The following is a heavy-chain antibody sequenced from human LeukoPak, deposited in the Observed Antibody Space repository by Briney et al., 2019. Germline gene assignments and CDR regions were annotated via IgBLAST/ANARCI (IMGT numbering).Heavy chain of an antibody. Sequence: PGRSLRLSCAASGFTFSSYAMHWVRQAPGKGLEWVAVISYDGSNKYYADSVKGRFTISRDNSKNTLYLQMNSLRAEDTAVCYCARDRSSWHNDAFDIWGQGTMVTVSS. J-gene: IGHJ3*02. CDR3: ARDRSSWHNDAFDI. CDR1: GFTFSSYA. CDR2: ISYDGSNK. D-gene: IGHD6-13*01. V-gene: IGHV3-30-3*01.